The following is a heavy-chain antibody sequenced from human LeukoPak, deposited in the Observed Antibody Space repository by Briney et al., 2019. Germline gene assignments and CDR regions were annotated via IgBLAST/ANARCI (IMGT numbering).Heavy chain of an antibody. D-gene: IGHD1-1*01. Sequence: GGSLRLSCAVSGFTFSSYTINWVRQAPGKGLEWLSYISGNGGVIQYADSVKGRFTISRDNAKNLLYLQMDSLRVEDTAIYYCARDPRTVRIWGQGTLVTVSS. CDR2: ISGNGGVI. V-gene: IGHV3-48*04. J-gene: IGHJ4*02. CDR3: ARDPRTVRI. CDR1: GFTFSSYT.